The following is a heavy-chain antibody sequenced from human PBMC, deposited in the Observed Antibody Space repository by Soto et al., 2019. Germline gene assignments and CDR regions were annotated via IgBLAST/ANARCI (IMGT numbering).Heavy chain of an antibody. CDR3: ARDPPALKGDAYDV. Sequence: QVQLVQSGAEVKKPGSSVNVSCKASGGTFSSYTISWVRQAPGQGLEWVGRIIPLLRIANYAQKFQGRVTITADGSSGTAYMDLSSLRSADTAVYYCARDPPALKGDAYDVWVQGTMVIVSS. V-gene: IGHV1-69*08. CDR1: GGTFSSYT. J-gene: IGHJ3*01. CDR2: IIPLLRIA.